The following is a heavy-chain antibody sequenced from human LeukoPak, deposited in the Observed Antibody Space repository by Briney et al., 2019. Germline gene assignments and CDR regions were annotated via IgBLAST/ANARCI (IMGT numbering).Heavy chain of an antibody. Sequence: PGGSLRLSCAASGFTFSDYYMSWIRQAPGKGLEWVSYISSSGSTIYYADSVKDRFTISRDNAKNSLYLQMNSLRAEGTAVYYCARGPPNFDWLFIVLDYWGQGTLVTVSS. CDR2: ISSSGSTI. J-gene: IGHJ4*02. CDR3: ARGPPNFDWLFIVLDY. D-gene: IGHD3-9*01. V-gene: IGHV3-11*01. CDR1: GFTFSDYY.